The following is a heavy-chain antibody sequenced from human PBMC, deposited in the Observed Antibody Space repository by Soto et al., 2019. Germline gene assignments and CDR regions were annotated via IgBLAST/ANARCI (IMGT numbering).Heavy chain of an antibody. D-gene: IGHD2-2*02. CDR1: GGSIGSYY. J-gene: IGHJ4*02. CDR2: IYYSGST. V-gene: IGHV4-59*01. CDR3: ARGMAILGW. Sequence: QVQLQESGPGPVKPSETLSLTCTVSGGSIGSYYWSWIRQPPGKGLEWIGNIYYSGSTNYNPSLKSRVTISLDTSKNKFSLKLSSVTAADTAVYYCARGMAILGWWGQGILVTVSS.